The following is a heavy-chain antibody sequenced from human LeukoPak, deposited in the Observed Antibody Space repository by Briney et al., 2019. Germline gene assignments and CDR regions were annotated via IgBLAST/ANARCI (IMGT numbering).Heavy chain of an antibody. CDR1: GITFSNYA. CDR2: ISGSAHKI. D-gene: IGHD5-18*01. J-gene: IGHJ4*02. CDR3: AGRLTGYSSGYIH. Sequence: SGGSLRLSCVASGITFSNYAVSWVRQAPEKGLDWVSVISGSAHKIRYADSVKGRFTISRDNSENIVYLQMNNLRVEDTAVYYCAGRLTGYSSGYIHWGQGTLVTVSS. V-gene: IGHV3-23*01.